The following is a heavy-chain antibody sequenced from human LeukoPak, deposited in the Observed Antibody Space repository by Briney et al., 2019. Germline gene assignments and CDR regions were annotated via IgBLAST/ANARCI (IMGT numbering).Heavy chain of an antibody. D-gene: IGHD3-10*01. J-gene: IGHJ4*02. CDR3: AKLWFGDLTYFDY. CDR1: GFTFSSYA. CDR2: IRYDGSNK. Sequence: PGGSLRLSCAASGFTFSSYAMHWVRQAPGKGLEWVAFIRYDGSNKYYADSVKGRFTISRDNSKNTLYLQMNSLRAEDTAVYYCAKLWFGDLTYFDYWGQGTLVTVSS. V-gene: IGHV3-30*02.